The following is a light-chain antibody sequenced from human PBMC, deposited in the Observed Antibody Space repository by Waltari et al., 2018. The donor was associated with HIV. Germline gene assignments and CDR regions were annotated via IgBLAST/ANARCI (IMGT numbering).Light chain of an antibody. CDR2: DDS. CDR1: NIGSKS. V-gene: IGLV3-21*01. J-gene: IGLJ1*01. Sequence: SYVLTQPPSVSMAPGKTARITCGGYNIGSKSVHWYQQKPGQAPVLVIYDDSDRPSGIPDRFSGSSSGTTASLTITGAQAEDEADYYCNSRDSSGHHLVFATGTRVTVL. CDR3: NSRDSSGHHLV.